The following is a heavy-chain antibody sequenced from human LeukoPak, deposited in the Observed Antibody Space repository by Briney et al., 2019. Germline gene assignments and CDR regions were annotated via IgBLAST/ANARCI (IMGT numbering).Heavy chain of an antibody. CDR2: INPSGGST. CDR3: ARDSVGATVY. J-gene: IGHJ4*02. CDR1: GGTFSSYT. Sequence: PMASVKVSCKASGGTFSSYTISWVRQAPGQGLEWMGIINPSGGSTSYAQKFQGRVTMTRDTSTSTVYMELSSLRSEDTAVYYCARDSVGATVYWGQGTLVTVSS. D-gene: IGHD1-26*01. V-gene: IGHV1-46*01.